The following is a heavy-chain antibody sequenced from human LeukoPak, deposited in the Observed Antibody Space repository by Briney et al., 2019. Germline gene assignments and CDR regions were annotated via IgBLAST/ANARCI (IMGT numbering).Heavy chain of an antibody. V-gene: IGHV1-69*13. CDR2: IIPIFGTA. CDR3: ASRRVHRGFSGSYFAWWFDP. J-gene: IGHJ5*02. Sequence: SVKVSCKASGGTFSSYAISWVRQAPGQGLEWMGGIIPIFGTANYAQKFQGRVTITADESTSTAYMELSSLRSEDTAVYYCASRRVHRGFSGSYFAWWFDPWGQGTLVTVSS. D-gene: IGHD1-26*01. CDR1: GGTFSSYA.